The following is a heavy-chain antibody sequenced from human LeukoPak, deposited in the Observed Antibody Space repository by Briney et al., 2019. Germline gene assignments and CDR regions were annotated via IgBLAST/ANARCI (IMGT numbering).Heavy chain of an antibody. D-gene: IGHD6-13*01. Sequence: SETLSLTCSVSGGSISSTNYYWAWIRQPPGKGLEWIGSIYYSGSTYYSPSLKGRVIISVDTSKNQFSLTVSSVTAADRAVYYCASEVVAAGTDYWGQGTLVTVSS. V-gene: IGHV4-39*01. CDR1: GGSISSTNYY. J-gene: IGHJ4*02. CDR3: ASEVVAAGTDY. CDR2: IYYSGST.